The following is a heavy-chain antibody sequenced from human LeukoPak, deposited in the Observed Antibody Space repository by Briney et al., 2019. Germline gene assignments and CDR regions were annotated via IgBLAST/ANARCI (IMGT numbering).Heavy chain of an antibody. V-gene: IGHV4-59*11. CDR3: ARVKNWNDLFDY. D-gene: IGHD1-1*01. CDR2: VYYSGST. J-gene: IGHJ4*02. Sequence: GSLRLSCAASGFTFSNHWMHWIRQPPGKGLEWIGSVYYSGSTNYNPSLKSRVTISVDTSKNQFSLKLSSVTAADTAVYYCARVKNWNDLFDYWGQGTLVTVSS. CDR1: GFTFSNHW.